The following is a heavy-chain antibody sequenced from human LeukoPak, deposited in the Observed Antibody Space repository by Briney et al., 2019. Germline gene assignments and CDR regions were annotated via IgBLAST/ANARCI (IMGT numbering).Heavy chain of an antibody. J-gene: IGHJ4*02. Sequence: ASVKVSCKASGYTFTSYDINWVRQATGQGLEWMGWMNPNSGNTGYAQKFQGRVTMTRNTSISTAFMELSSLRSEDTAVCYCARRNTIMVAGLDYWGQGTLVTVSS. D-gene: IGHD5-24*01. CDR2: MNPNSGNT. V-gene: IGHV1-8*01. CDR1: GYTFTSYD. CDR3: ARRNTIMVAGLDY.